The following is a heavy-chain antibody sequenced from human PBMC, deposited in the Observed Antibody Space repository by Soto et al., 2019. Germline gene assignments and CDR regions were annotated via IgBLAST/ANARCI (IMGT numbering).Heavy chain of an antibody. CDR3: ARVGGGYQLLHAFDI. J-gene: IGHJ3*02. CDR1: GFTLSTYA. CDR2: ISGTGGTT. Sequence: GGSLRLSCAASGFTLSTYAMSWVRQAPAKGLEWVSVISGTGGTTYYADSVKGRFTISRDNSKNTLYLQMNSLRDGDTAVYYCARVGGGYQLLHAFDIWGQGTMVTVSS. V-gene: IGHV3-23*01. D-gene: IGHD2-2*01.